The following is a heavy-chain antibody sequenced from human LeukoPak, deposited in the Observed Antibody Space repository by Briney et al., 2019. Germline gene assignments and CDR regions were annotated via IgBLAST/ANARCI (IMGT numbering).Heavy chain of an antibody. CDR2: ISDSGGST. Sequence: GGSLRLSCAASGFTFSSYAMSWVRQAPGKGLEWVSAISDSGGSTYYADSVKGRFTISRDNSKNTLYLQMNSLRAEDTAVYYCAKDLAYYYDSSGRPFDYWGQGTLVTVSS. CDR1: GFTFSSYA. CDR3: AKDLAYYYDSSGRPFDY. D-gene: IGHD3-22*01. J-gene: IGHJ4*02. V-gene: IGHV3-23*01.